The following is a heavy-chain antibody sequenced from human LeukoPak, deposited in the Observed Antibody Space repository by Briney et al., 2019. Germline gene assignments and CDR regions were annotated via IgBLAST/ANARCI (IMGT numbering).Heavy chain of an antibody. CDR3: AKERGDFWSSFDY. Sequence: PGGSLRLSCAASGVTFSSYGMSWVRQAPGKGLDWVSAVTGGGSTHYADSVTGRFTISRDSSKNTLYLQMNSLRAEDTAVYYCAKERGDFWSSFDYWGQGTLVTVSS. D-gene: IGHD3-3*01. CDR1: GVTFSSYG. V-gene: IGHV3-23*01. J-gene: IGHJ4*02. CDR2: VTGGGST.